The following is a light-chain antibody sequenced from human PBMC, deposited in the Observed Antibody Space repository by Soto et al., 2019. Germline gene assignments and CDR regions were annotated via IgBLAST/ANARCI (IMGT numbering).Light chain of an antibody. CDR2: GAS. CDR1: QSVSSN. CDR3: QQYNNGWT. V-gene: IGKV3-15*01. Sequence: EIVMTQSPATLSVSPGERATLSCRASQSVSSNLAWYQQKPGQAPRLLIYGASTRATGIPAMFSGSGSGTEFTLNISSLQSEDFAVYYCQQYNNGWTFGQGTKVEIK. J-gene: IGKJ1*01.